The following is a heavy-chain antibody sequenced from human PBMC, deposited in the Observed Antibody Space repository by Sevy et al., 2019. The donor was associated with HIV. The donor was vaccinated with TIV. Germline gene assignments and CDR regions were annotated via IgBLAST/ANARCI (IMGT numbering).Heavy chain of an antibody. V-gene: IGHV3-66*02. J-gene: IGHJ4*02. CDR3: GSLFLSYRGGWSYFDY. Sequence: GGSLRLSCAISGFTVNDKYIIWVRQAPGKGLEWVSVIFSSGSTYYADSAKGRFTISRDNSKNTVDLQMNSVRAEDTAVYYGGSLFLSYRGGWSYFDYWGQGTLVTVSS. CDR1: GFTVNDKY. D-gene: IGHD6-19*01. CDR2: IFSSGST.